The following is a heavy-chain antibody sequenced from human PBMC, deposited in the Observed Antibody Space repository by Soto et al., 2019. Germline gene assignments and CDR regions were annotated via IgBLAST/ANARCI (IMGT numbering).Heavy chain of an antibody. Sequence: PGGSLRLSCAASGFTFSSYAMSWVRQAPGKGLEWVSVISGSGDSTYYADSVRGRFTISRDNSKNTLYLQMNSLRAEDTAVYYCAKDRDWAAAGPTQFYGMDGPTQGTSVPVAS. J-gene: IGHJ6*02. D-gene: IGHD6-13*01. CDR3: AKDRDWAAAGPTQFYGMDG. V-gene: IGHV3-23*01. CDR2: ISGSGDST. CDR1: GFTFSSYA.